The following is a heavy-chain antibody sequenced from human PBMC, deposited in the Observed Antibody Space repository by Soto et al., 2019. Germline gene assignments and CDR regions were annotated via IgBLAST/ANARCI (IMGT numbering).Heavy chain of an antibody. Sequence: PGGSLRLSCAASGFTFSHYAMYWVRQAPGKGLEWVSAISAAGTSTYYADSVKGRFTISRDSSKNSLYLQMNNPRPEHTAVYYCAKAWIPGTINYWGQGALVTVSS. CDR3: AKAWIPGTINY. D-gene: IGHD1-7*01. CDR1: GFTFSHYA. V-gene: IGHV3-23*01. CDR2: ISAAGTST. J-gene: IGHJ4*02.